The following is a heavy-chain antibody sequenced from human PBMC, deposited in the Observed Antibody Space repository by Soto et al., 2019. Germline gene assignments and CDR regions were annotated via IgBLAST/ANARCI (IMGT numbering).Heavy chain of an antibody. Sequence: ASVKVSCKASGYTFTSYGISWVRQAPGRGLEWMGWINAYNGNTKYAQKFQGRVTITTDTSTSTAYMELSSLRSEDTAVYYCARGVVVPAATPYYYYYMDVWGQGTTVTVSS. CDR1: GYTFTSYG. J-gene: IGHJ6*03. D-gene: IGHD2-2*01. CDR3: ARGVVVPAATPYYYYYMDV. CDR2: INAYNGNT. V-gene: IGHV1-18*01.